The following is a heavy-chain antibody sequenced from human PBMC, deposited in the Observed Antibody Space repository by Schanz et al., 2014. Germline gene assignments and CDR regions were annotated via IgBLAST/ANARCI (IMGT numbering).Heavy chain of an antibody. J-gene: IGHJ4*02. CDR2: IKHDGSVK. CDR1: GFSFSDHA. V-gene: IGHV3-7*02. Sequence: EVQLLESGGGLVQPGGSLRLSCAASGFSFSDHAMDWVRQAAGKGPEWVANIKHDGSVKDYVDSVEGRFTISRDNAKRSLFLQMNSLRTEDTAVYYCARLDPYCRSGTCSRAFDFWGQGTLVTVSS. D-gene: IGHD2-15*01. CDR3: ARLDPYCRSGTCSRAFDF.